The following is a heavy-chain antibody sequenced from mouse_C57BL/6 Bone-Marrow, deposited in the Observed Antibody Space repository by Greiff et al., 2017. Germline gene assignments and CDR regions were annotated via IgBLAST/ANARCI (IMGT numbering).Heavy chain of an antibody. D-gene: IGHD1-1*02. Sequence: EVHLVESGGGLVQPGGSLKLSCAASGFTFSDYGMAWVRQAPRKGPAWVAFISNLAYSIYYADTVTGRFTISRENAENTLYLEMSSLRSEDTAMYYCARGSEFAYWGQGTLVTVSA. CDR2: ISNLAYSI. CDR1: GFTFSDYG. CDR3: ARGSEFAY. J-gene: IGHJ3*01. V-gene: IGHV5-15*01.